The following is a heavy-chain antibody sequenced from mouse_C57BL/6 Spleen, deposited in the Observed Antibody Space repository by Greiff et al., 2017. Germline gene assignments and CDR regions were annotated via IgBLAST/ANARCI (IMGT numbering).Heavy chain of an antibody. J-gene: IGHJ2*01. CDR3: ARGDYGDW. CDR1: GYTFTDYY. Sequence: EVQLQQSGPELVKPGASVKISCKASGYTFTDYYMNWVKQSHGKSLEWIGDINPNNGGTSYNQKFKGKATLTVDKSSSTAYMELRSLTSEDSAVYYCARGDYGDWWGQGTTLTVSS. CDR2: INPNNGGT. V-gene: IGHV1-26*01.